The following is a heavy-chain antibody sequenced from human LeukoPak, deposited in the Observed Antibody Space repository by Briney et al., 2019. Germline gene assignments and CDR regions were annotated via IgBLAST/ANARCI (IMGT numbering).Heavy chain of an antibody. V-gene: IGHV3-30*02. CDR2: XRYDGSNK. Sequence: GGSLRLSCAASGFTFSSYGMXWVRQAPGXXXXWVAFXRYDGSNKYYADSVKGRFTISRDNSXXTLYLQMNSLRAEDTAVYYCATDSGSYGYYYYYMDVWGKGTTVTVSS. CDR3: ATDSGSYGYYYYYMDV. J-gene: IGHJ6*03. CDR1: GFTFSSYG. D-gene: IGHD1-26*01.